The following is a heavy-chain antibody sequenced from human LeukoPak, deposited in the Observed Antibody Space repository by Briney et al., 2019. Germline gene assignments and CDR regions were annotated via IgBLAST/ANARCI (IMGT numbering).Heavy chain of an antibody. CDR2: ISYDGSNK. J-gene: IGHJ4*02. CDR3: AREPYSSGWYFSSYFDY. CDR1: GFTFSSYA. V-gene: IGHV3-30*04. Sequence: GGSLRFSCAASGFTFSSYAMHWVRQAPGKGLEWVAVISYDGSNKYYADSVKGRFTISRDNSKNTLYLQMNSLRAEDTAVYYCAREPYSSGWYFSSYFDYWGQGTLVTVSS. D-gene: IGHD6-19*01.